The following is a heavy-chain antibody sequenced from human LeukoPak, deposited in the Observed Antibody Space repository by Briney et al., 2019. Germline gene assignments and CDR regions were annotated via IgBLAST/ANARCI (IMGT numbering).Heavy chain of an antibody. Sequence: GASVKVSCKAYGYTFTSYFMHWVRQAPGQGLEWMGWINTNTGNPTYAQGFTGRFVFSLDTSVSTAYLQISSLKAEDTAVYYCARDGRHNVGWFGTLSIDYWGQGTLVTVSS. CDR1: GYTFTSYF. CDR3: ARDGRHNVGWFGTLSIDY. CDR2: INTNTGNP. J-gene: IGHJ4*02. V-gene: IGHV7-4-1*02. D-gene: IGHD3-10*01.